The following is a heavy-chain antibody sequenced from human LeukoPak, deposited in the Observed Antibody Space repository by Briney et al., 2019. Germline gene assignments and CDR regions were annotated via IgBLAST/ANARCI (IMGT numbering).Heavy chain of an antibody. D-gene: IGHD2-2*01. CDR2: INHSGST. J-gene: IGHJ5*02. Sequence: SETLSLTCAVYGGSFSGYYWSWIRQPPGKGLEWIGEINHSGSTNYNPFLKSRVTISVDTSKNQFSLKLSSVTAADTAVYYCARRYCSSTSCYLFSWFDPWGQGTLVTVSS. CDR3: ARRYCSSTSCYLFSWFDP. V-gene: IGHV4-34*01. CDR1: GGSFSGYY.